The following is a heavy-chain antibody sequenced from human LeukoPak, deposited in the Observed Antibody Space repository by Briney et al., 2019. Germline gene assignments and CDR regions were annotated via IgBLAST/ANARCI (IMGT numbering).Heavy chain of an antibody. CDR3: ARGLDSGSYADY. V-gene: IGHV3-30-3*01. CDR2: ISYDGSNK. Sequence: HPGGSLRLSCAASGFTFSSYAMHWVRQAPGKGLEWVAVISYDGSNKYYADSVKGRFTISRDNSKNTLYLQMNSLRAEDTAVYYCARGLDSGSYADYWGQGTLVTVSS. CDR1: GFTFSSYA. D-gene: IGHD1-26*01. J-gene: IGHJ4*02.